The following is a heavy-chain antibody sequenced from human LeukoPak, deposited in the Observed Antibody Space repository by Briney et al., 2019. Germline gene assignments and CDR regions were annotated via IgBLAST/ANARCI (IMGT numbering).Heavy chain of an antibody. V-gene: IGHV1-69*04. CDR2: IIPILGIA. CDR3: ARELWFGESPPYY. CDR1: RGTFSSYA. Sequence: SVKVSCKASRGTFSSYAISWVRQAPGQGLEWMGRIIPILGIANYAQKFQGRVTITADKSTSTAYMELSSLRSEDTAVYYCARELWFGESPPYYWGQGTLVTVSS. J-gene: IGHJ4*02. D-gene: IGHD3-10*01.